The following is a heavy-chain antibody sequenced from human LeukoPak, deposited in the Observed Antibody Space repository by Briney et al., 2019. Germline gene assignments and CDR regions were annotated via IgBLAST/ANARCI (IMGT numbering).Heavy chain of an antibody. CDR3: AKDTVGTTPRGYFDL. Sequence: GGSLRLSCAASGFTFKSYVMSWVRQSPGNRLECISSIGGAGASTYYADSVKGRFTISRDSSKNTLFLQMNSLRAEDTAVYYCAKDTVGTTPRGYFDLWGRGTLLTVSS. V-gene: IGHV3-23*01. J-gene: IGHJ2*01. CDR1: GFTFKSYV. CDR2: IGGAGAST. D-gene: IGHD4-23*01.